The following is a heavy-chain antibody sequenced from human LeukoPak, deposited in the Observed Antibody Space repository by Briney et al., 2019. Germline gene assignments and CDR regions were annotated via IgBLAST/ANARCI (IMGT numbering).Heavy chain of an antibody. D-gene: IGHD3-9*01. Sequence: SETLSLTCTVPGGSISIGDYYWSWIRQPPGKGLEWIGYIYYSGSTYYNPSLKSRVTISVDTSKNQFSLKLSSVTAADTAVYYCARGEILTGYYKPPPGYWGEGTLVTVSS. CDR2: IYYSGST. CDR3: ARGEILTGYYKPPPGY. J-gene: IGHJ4*02. CDR1: GGSISIGDYY. V-gene: IGHV4-30-4*01.